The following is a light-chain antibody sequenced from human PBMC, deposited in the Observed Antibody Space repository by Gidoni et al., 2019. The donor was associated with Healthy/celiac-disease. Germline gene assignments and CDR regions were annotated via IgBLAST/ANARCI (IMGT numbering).Light chain of an antibody. J-gene: IGKJ1*01. V-gene: IGKV3-20*01. Sequence: GTLSVLPWDTATFCCRDSHSVRSSYLDWYQQKPGQAPRLLIYGASSRATGIPDRFSGSGSGTDFTLTISRLEPEDFAVYYCQQSGSSPRTFGQGTKVEIK. CDR2: GAS. CDR1: HSVRSSY. CDR3: QQSGSSPRT.